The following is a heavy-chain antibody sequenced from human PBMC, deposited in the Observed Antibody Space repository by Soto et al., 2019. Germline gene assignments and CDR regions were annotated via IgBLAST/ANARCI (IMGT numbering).Heavy chain of an antibody. Sequence: ASVNVSCKASGYTFTTYDVSWVRQASGQGLEWMGWMNPSNGNTGYAQKFQGRVTMTRNTSISTVYMELSGLRPDDTAVYYCARRKERSGPHYFDYWGQGTRVTVSS. J-gene: IGHJ4*02. CDR2: MNPSNGNT. D-gene: IGHD6-25*01. V-gene: IGHV1-8*02. CDR3: ARRKERSGPHYFDY. CDR1: GYTFTTYD.